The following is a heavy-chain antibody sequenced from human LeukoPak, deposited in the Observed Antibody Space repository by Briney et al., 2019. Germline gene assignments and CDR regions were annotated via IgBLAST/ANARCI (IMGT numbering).Heavy chain of an antibody. V-gene: IGHV4-4*07. Sequence: PSETLSLTCTVSGGSISSYYWSWIRQPAGKGLEWIGRIYTSGSTNYNPSLKSRVTMSVDTSKNQFSLKLSSVTAADTAVYYCARELYYYDSSGYYTHFDYWGQGTLVTVSP. CDR1: GGSISSYY. D-gene: IGHD3-22*01. J-gene: IGHJ4*02. CDR2: IYTSGST. CDR3: ARELYYYDSSGYYTHFDY.